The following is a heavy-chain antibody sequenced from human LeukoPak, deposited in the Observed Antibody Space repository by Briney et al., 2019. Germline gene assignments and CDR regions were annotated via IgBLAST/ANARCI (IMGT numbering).Heavy chain of an antibody. CDR1: GGSISSGGYY. CDR2: IYYSGST. V-gene: IGHV4-31*03. Sequence: SETLSLTCTVSGGSISSGGYYWSWIRQHRGKGLEWIGYIYYSGSTYYNPSLKSRVTISVDTSKNQFSLKLSSVTAADTAVYYCARALDFWSGYPPYYFDYWGQGTLVTVSS. J-gene: IGHJ4*02. D-gene: IGHD3-3*01. CDR3: ARALDFWSGYPPYYFDY.